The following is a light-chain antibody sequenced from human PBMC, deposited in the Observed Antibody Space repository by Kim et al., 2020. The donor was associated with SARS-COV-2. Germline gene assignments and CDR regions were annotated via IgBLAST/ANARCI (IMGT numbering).Light chain of an antibody. V-gene: IGLV1-40*01. CDR1: SSNIGAGYD. CDR3: QSYDSSLSGVV. CDR2: GNS. J-gene: IGLJ2*01. Sequence: VTISCTGRSSNIGAGYDVPWYQQLPGPAPKLLIYGNSNRPSGVPDRFSGSKSGTSASLAITGLQAEDEADYYCQSYDSSLSGVVFGGGTQLTVL.